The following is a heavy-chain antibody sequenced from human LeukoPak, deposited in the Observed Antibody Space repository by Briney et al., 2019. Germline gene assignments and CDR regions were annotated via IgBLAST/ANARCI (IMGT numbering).Heavy chain of an antibody. CDR2: ISYDGSNK. CDR3: AKGTYYYDSSGYTYGDFDY. J-gene: IGHJ4*02. CDR1: GFTFSSYS. Sequence: PGGSLRLSCAASGFTFSSYSMNWVRQAPGKGLGWVAVISYDGSNKNYTDSVKGRFTISRDNSKNTLYLQMNSLRAEDTAVYYCAKGTYYYDSSGYTYGDFDYWGQGTLVTVSS. V-gene: IGHV3-30*18. D-gene: IGHD3-22*01.